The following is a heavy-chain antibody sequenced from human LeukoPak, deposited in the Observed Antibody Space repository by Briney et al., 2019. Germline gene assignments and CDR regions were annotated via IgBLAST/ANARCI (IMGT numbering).Heavy chain of an antibody. J-gene: IGHJ4*02. CDR2: IYNSGST. CDR1: RGSISNYS. V-gene: IGHV4-59*01. CDR3: ARMTPGDYFQY. Sequence: SETLSLTCTVSRGSISNYSWSWIRQPPGKGLEWIGYIYNSGSTNYNPSLKSRVTISVDTSKNQFSLKLSSVTAADTAVYYCARMTPGDYFQYTCQGTPFTVSS.